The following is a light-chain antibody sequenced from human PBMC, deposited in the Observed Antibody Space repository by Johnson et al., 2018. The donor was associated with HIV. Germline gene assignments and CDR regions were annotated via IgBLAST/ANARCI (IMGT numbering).Light chain of an antibody. J-gene: IGLJ1*01. CDR3: GTWDNSLNVYV. CDR1: SSNIENNY. Sequence: QAVLTQPPSVSAAPGQRVTISCSGSSSNIENNYLSWYQQLPHTAPKLLISDNNKRPSGIPDRFSGSKSGATAPLDITGLQTGDEADYYCGTWDNSLNVYVCGTGTKVTVL. V-gene: IGLV1-51*01. CDR2: DNN.